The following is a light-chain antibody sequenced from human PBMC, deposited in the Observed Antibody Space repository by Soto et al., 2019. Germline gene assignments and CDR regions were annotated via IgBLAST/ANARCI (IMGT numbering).Light chain of an antibody. CDR3: SSYTRSTTRV. V-gene: IGLV2-14*01. J-gene: IGLJ3*02. CDR2: EVT. Sequence: QSVLTQPASVSGSPGQSITISCTGTSSDVGGYNYVSWYQQHPGKAPKLIIYEVTNRPSGVSTRFSGEKSGNTASLTISGLKADDEAHYYCSSYTRSTTRVFGGGTTLNVL. CDR1: SSDVGGYNY.